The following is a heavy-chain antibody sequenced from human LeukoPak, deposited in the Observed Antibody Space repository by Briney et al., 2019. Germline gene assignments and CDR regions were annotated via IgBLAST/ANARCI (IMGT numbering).Heavy chain of an antibody. CDR1: GFTFSNAW. J-gene: IGHJ4*02. Sequence: GGSLRLSCAASGFTFSNAWMSWVRQAPGKGLEWVGRIKSKTDGGTTDYAAPVKGRFTISRDDSKNTLYLQMNSLKTEDTAVYYCTTGASISSSWGDRTAFDYWGQGTLVTVSS. CDR2: IKSKTDGGTT. CDR3: TTGASISSSWGDRTAFDY. D-gene: IGHD6-13*01. V-gene: IGHV3-15*01.